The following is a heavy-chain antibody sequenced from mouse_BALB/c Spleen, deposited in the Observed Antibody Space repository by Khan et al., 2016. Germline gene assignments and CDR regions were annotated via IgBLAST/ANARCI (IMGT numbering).Heavy chain of an antibody. Sequence: EVELVESGGGLVKPGGSLKLSCAASGFTFSDYYMYWVRQTPEKRLAWVATISDGGSYTSYPDSVKGRFIIFRDNANNNLYLQMSSLKSEDTAIYNGTRGGYDGYLDYWGQGTIITVSS. D-gene: IGHD2-14*01. CDR3: TRGGYDGYLDY. CDR2: ISDGGSYT. J-gene: IGHJ2*01. V-gene: IGHV5-4*02. CDR1: GFTFSDYY.